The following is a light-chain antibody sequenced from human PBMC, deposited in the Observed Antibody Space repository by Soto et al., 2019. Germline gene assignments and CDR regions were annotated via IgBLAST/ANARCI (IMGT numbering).Light chain of an antibody. J-gene: IGLJ1*01. CDR3: SSYTGSTTYV. V-gene: IGLV2-14*01. CDR1: SSDVGGFDY. Sequence: QSVLTQPASVSGSPGQSITISCTGTSSDVGGFDYVSWFQQHPGKAPKLMIYDVSNRPSGVSNRFSGSKSGNTASLTNSGLQAEDEADYYCSSYTGSTTYVFGTGTKVTVL. CDR2: DVS.